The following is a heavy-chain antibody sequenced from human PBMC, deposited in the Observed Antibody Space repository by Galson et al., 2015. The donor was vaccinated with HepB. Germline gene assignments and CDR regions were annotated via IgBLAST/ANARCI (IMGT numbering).Heavy chain of an antibody. CDR3: ARGLVRPDNWFDP. Sequence: SVKVSCKASGYTFTSSGISWVRQAPGQGLEWMGWISAYNGDTNYAQKLQGRVTMTTDTPASTAYMELSSLRSEDTAVYYCARGLVRPDNWFDPWGQGTLVTVSS. CDR1: GYTFTSSG. J-gene: IGHJ5*02. CDR2: ISAYNGDT. V-gene: IGHV1-18*04. D-gene: IGHD3-9*01.